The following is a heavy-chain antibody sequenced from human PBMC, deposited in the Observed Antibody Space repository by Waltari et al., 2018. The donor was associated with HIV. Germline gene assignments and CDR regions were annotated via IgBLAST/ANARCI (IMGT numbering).Heavy chain of an antibody. Sequence: QVQVVESGGGVVQPGRSLRLSCVASGLTFSIYGMHWVRQAPGKGLEWVSFIQYDGSAIYYSDSVKGRFFISRDNSKKTLFLQMNGLRAEDTALYYCAREASTLQLGAFDNWGQGTMVTVSS. CDR1: GLTFSIYG. CDR3: AREASTLQLGAFDN. V-gene: IGHV3-33*01. D-gene: IGHD7-27*01. CDR2: IQYDGSAI. J-gene: IGHJ3*02.